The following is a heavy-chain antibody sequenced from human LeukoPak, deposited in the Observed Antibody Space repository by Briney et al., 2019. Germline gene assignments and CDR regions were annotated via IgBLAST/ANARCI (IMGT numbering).Heavy chain of an antibody. CDR2: ISAYNGNT. CDR1: GYTFTSYG. Sequence: GASVNVSCKASGYTFTSYGISWVRQAPGQGREWMGWISAYNGNTNYAQKLQGRVTMTTDTYTSTAYMELRSLRSEDTAVYYCARDRVKQQLPLGYWGQGTLVTVSS. V-gene: IGHV1-18*04. D-gene: IGHD6-13*01. J-gene: IGHJ4*02. CDR3: ARDRVKQQLPLGY.